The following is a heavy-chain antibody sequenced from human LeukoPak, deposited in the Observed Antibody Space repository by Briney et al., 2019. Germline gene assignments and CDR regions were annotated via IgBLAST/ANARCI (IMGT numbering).Heavy chain of an antibody. CDR3: AREVDTGGWYRYYFDY. CDR1: GFTVSSNY. V-gene: IGHV3-66*01. CDR2: IYSGGST. D-gene: IGHD6-19*01. Sequence: PGGSLRLSCAASGFTVSSNYMSWVRQAPGKGLEWVSVIYSGGSTYYADSVKGRFTISRDNSKNTLYLQMDSLRVEDTAVYYCAREVDTGGWYRYYFDYWGQGTLVTVSS. J-gene: IGHJ4*02.